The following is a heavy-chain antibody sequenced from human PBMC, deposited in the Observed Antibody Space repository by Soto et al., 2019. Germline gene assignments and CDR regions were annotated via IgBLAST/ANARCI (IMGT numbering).Heavy chain of an antibody. Sequence: SETLSLTCTVSGGSISSGGYYWSWIRQHPGTGLEWIGHIYYSGSTNYNPSLKSRVTISVDTSKNQFSLKLSSVTAADTAVYYCASGHDAYKVRYWGQGTLVTVSS. V-gene: IGHV4-61*08. CDR3: ASGHDAYKVRY. CDR2: IYYSGST. D-gene: IGHD1-1*01. CDR1: GGSISSGGYY. J-gene: IGHJ4*02.